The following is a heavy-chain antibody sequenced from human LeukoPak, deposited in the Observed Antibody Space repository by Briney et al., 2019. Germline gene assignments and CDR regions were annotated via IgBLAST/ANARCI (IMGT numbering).Heavy chain of an antibody. CDR1: GFTFSNAW. V-gene: IGHV3-15*01. Sequence: GGSLRLSCAASGFTFSNAWMSWVRQAPGKGLEWVGRIKSKTDGGTTDYAAPVKGRFTISRDDSKNTLYLQMNSLKTEDTAVYYCTTDEPTPDYDYVWGSYRGGPSFDYWGQGTLVTVSS. D-gene: IGHD3-16*02. J-gene: IGHJ4*02. CDR2: IKSKTDGGTT. CDR3: TTDEPTPDYDYVWGSYRGGPSFDY.